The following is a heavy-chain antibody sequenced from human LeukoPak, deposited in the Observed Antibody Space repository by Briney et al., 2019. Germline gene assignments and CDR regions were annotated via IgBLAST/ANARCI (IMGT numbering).Heavy chain of an antibody. CDR1: GGSFSGYY. J-gene: IGHJ5*02. Sequence: PSETLSLTCAVYGGSFSGYYWSWIRQPPGKALEWIGEINHSGSTNYNPSLKSRVTISVDTSKNQFSLKLSSVTAADTAVYYCATKVAATNYDSSGYYLWGQGTLVTVSS. CDR3: ATKVAATNYDSSGYYL. CDR2: INHSGST. V-gene: IGHV4-34*01. D-gene: IGHD3-22*01.